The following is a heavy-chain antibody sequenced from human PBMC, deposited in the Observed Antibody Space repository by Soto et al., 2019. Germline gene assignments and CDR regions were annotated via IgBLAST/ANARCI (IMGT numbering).Heavy chain of an antibody. D-gene: IGHD6-19*01. J-gene: IGHJ4*02. V-gene: IGHV3-21*01. CDR1: GFTFSSYS. CDR3: ARVGEVAVAGTGWADY. CDR2: ISSSSSYI. Sequence: EVQLVESGGGLVKPGGSPRLSCAASGFTFSSYSMNWVRQAPGKGLEWVSSISSSSSYIYYADSVKGRFTISRDNAKNSLYLQMNSLRAEDTAVYYCARVGEVAVAGTGWADYWGQGTLVTVSS.